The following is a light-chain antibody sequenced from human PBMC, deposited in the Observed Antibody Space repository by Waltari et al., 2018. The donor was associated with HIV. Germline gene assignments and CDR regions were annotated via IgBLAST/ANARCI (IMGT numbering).Light chain of an antibody. V-gene: IGLV1-44*01. CDR1: SSNIGSYT. J-gene: IGLJ2*01. CDR3: ATCDASLSGPV. Sequence: QSELTQPPSASGTPGQRVTISCSGSSSNIGSYTVNWYQQLPGTAPKLLIYANPQRPSGAPDRFSGSQSDTSASLAIGGLQSEDEADYYWATCDASLSGPVFGGGTKLTVL. CDR2: ANP.